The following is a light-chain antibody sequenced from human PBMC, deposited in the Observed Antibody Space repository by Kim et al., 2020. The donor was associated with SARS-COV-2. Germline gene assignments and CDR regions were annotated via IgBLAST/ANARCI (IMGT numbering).Light chain of an antibody. V-gene: IGLV10-54*04. Sequence: QTATPTCTGNSNNVGNQGAAWLQQHQGHPPELLSYRNNNRPSGISERFSASRSGNTASLTITALQPEDEADYYCSAWDSSLSAWVFGGGTQLTVL. J-gene: IGLJ3*02. CDR2: RNN. CDR1: SNNVGNQG. CDR3: SAWDSSLSAWV.